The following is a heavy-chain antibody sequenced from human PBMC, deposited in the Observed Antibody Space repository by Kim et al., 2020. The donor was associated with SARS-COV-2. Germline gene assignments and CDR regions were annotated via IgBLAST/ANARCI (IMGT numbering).Heavy chain of an antibody. Sequence: SETLSLTCTVSGGSISSYYWSWIRQPPGKGLEWIGYIYYSGSTNYNPSLKSRVTISVDTSKNQFSLKLSSVTAADTAVYYCARILVYNYYGSGSYYKPGGAFDIWGQGTMVTVSS. D-gene: IGHD3-10*01. CDR3: ARILVYNYYGSGSYYKPGGAFDI. CDR1: GGSISSYY. V-gene: IGHV4-59*13. J-gene: IGHJ3*02. CDR2: IYYSGST.